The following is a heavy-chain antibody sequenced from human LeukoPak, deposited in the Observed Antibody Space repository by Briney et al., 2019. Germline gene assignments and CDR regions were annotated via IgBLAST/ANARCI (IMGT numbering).Heavy chain of an antibody. J-gene: IGHJ3*02. CDR3: ARYEVGSSWAQAFDM. CDR1: NDSIKDYY. CDR2: ISNSGST. V-gene: IGHV4-59*01. Sequence: TSETLSLTCTVSNDSIKDYYWNWIRQPPGKGLEWIGFISNSGSTNYNPSLKSRVTISIDTSKRQFSLKLSSVTAADTAVYYWARYEVGSSWAQAFDMWGQGTMVAVSS. D-gene: IGHD6-13*01.